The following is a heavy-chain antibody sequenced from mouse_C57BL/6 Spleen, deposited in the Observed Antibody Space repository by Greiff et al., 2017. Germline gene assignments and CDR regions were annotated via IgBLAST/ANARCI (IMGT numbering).Heavy chain of an antibody. Sequence: FQLQQSGAELVRPGTSVKVSCKASGYAFTNYLIEWVKQRPGQGLEWIGVINPGSGGTNYNEKFKGKATLTADKSSSTAYMQLSSLTSEDSAVYVCARYDYGSSYDAMDYWGQGTSVTVSS. CDR1: GYAFTNYL. CDR3: ARYDYGSSYDAMDY. V-gene: IGHV1-54*01. D-gene: IGHD1-1*01. J-gene: IGHJ4*01. CDR2: INPGSGGT.